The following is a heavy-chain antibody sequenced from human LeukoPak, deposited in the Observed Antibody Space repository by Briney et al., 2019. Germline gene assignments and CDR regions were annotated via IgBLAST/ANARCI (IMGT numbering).Heavy chain of an antibody. CDR1: GFTFSSYW. Sequence: GGSLRLSCAASGFTFSSYWMHWVRQAPGKGLVWVSRINTDGSSTSYADSVKGRFTISRDNAKNTLYLQMNSLRAEDTAVYYCARDTAIVGAPTYRDYWGQGTLVTVSS. CDR2: INTDGSST. D-gene: IGHD1-26*01. J-gene: IGHJ4*02. CDR3: ARDTAIVGAPTYRDY. V-gene: IGHV3-74*01.